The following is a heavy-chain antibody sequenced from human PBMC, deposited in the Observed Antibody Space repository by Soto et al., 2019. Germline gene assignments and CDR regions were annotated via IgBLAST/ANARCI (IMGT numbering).Heavy chain of an antibody. Sequence: SETLSLTCTVSRGYVNTFHWSWVRQPAGKGLEWIGYIYYSGSTNYNPSLKSRVTISVDTSKNQFSLKLSSVTAADTAVYYCAREGGYTSFDYWGQGTLVTVSS. J-gene: IGHJ4*02. CDR3: AREGGYTSFDY. CDR1: RGYVNTFH. V-gene: IGHV4-59*02. D-gene: IGHD5-12*01. CDR2: IYYSGST.